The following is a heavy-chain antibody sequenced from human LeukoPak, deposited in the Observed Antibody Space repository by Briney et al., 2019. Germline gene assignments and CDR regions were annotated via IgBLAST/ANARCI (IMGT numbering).Heavy chain of an antibody. CDR2: IRYDGSNK. V-gene: IGHV3-30*02. J-gene: IGHJ4*02. CDR3: AKEERRDYDIFLDY. D-gene: IGHD3-9*01. Sequence: GGSLRLSCAASGFTFSSYGMHWVRQAPGKGLEWVAFIRYDGSNKYYADSVKGRVTISRDNSKNTLYLQMNSLRAEDTAVYYCAKEERRDYDIFLDYWGQGTLVTVSS. CDR1: GFTFSSYG.